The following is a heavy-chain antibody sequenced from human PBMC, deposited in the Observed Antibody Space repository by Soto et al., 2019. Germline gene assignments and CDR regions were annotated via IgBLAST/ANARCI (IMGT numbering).Heavy chain of an antibody. CDR1: GGSISNSSYY. Sequence: SETLSLTCTVSGGSISNSSYYWGWIRQPPGKGLEWIGHIYYGGTSYSNPSLRGRVTLSVDTSKNHFSLNLKSVTAADTAVYYCARAERFPRSWFDSWGQGTQVTVSS. J-gene: IGHJ5*01. CDR2: IYYGGTS. CDR3: ARAERFPRSWFDS. V-gene: IGHV4-39*02.